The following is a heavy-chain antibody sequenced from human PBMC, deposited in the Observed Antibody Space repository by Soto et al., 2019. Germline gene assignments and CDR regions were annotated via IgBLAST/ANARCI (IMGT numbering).Heavy chain of an antibody. CDR3: ARDWGRDLMDY. D-gene: IGHD3-16*01. Sequence: GASVKVSCKASGYTFNDYAIHWVRRAPGQRFERMGWINAGNGKTKYSPKYQDRVTITRETSATTAYMELSSLRSEDTAVYYCARDWGRDLMDYWGQGTLVTVSS. J-gene: IGHJ4*02. CDR2: INAGNGKT. V-gene: IGHV1-3*01. CDR1: GYTFNDYA.